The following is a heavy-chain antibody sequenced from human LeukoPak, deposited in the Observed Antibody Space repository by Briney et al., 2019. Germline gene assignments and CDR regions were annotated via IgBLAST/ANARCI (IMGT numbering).Heavy chain of an antibody. CDR1: GFTFSNAR. CDR3: STLGCDATTCPDY. V-gene: IGHV3-15*01. D-gene: IGHD2-21*01. CDR2: SRSKSDGGAI. J-gene: IGHJ4*02. Sequence: GGALKLSFLNPGFTFSNARESWVRQAPGKGLEYVCQSRSKSDGGAIHYAAPVRGRFIISRDDSRNTMYLQMNSLKADDTGLYYCSTLGCDATTCPDYWGQGTPVTVSS.